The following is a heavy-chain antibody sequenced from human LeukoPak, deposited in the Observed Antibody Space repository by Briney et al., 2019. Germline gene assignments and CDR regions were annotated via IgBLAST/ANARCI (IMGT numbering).Heavy chain of an antibody. CDR1: GYTFINYG. CDR2: ISAHNGNT. D-gene: IGHD5-18*01. J-gene: IGHJ2*01. CDR3: ARLDTDMVYWYSDL. Sequence: ASVKVSCKASGYTFINYGISWVRQAPGQGLAWMGWISAHNGNTNYAQKVQGRVTMTADISTSTAYMELRSLRSDDTAVYYCARLDTDMVYWYSDLWGRGTLVTVSS. V-gene: IGHV1-18*01.